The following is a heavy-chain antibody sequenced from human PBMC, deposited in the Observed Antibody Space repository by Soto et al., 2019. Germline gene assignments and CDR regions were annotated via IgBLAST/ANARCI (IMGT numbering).Heavy chain of an antibody. D-gene: IGHD2-15*01. CDR2: INPNSGFT. CDR1: GYTFTAYY. J-gene: IGHJ5*02. Sequence: GASVKVSCKTSGYTFTAYYIHWVRQAPGQGLEWMGWINPNSGFTNYAQKFQGRVTVTRDTSISTAYMELTTLRSDDTAVYYCARGTHCTGGSCYWFDPWGQGTLVTVSS. V-gene: IGHV1-2*02. CDR3: ARGTHCTGGSCYWFDP.